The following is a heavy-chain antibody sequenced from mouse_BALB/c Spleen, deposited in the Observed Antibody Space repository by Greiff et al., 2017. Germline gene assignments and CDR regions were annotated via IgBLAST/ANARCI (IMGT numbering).Heavy chain of an antibody. Sequence: VMLQESGPGLVAPSQSLSITCTVSGFSLTGYGVNWVRQPPGKGLEWLGMIWGDGSTDYNSALKSRLSISKDNSKSQVFLKMNSLQTDDTARYYCAREIYGSSYERGAMDYWGQGTSVTVSS. J-gene: IGHJ4*01. V-gene: IGHV2-6-7*01. CDR1: GFSLTGYG. CDR3: AREIYGSSYERGAMDY. D-gene: IGHD1-1*01. CDR2: IWGDGST.